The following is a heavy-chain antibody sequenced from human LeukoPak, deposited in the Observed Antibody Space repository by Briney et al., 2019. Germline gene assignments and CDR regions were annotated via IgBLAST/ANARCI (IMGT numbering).Heavy chain of an antibody. J-gene: IGHJ6*02. D-gene: IGHD6-19*01. CDR3: ARPNGIAVTTTVNYYGMDV. CDR1: GFTFSDYY. CDR2: ISGSGYTI. V-gene: IGHV3-11*01. Sequence: PGGSLRLSCSASGFTFSDYYMTWIRQAPGKGLEWVSYISGSGYTIDYADPVKGRFTVSRDNAMNTLFLQMNSLRVEDAAVYYCARPNGIAVTTTVNYYGMDVWGQGTMVTVSS.